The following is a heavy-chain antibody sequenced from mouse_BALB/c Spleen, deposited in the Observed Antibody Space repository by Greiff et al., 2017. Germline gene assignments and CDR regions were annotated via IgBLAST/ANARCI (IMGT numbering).Heavy chain of an antibody. Sequence: VQRVESGPGLVAPSQSLSITCTVSGFSLTGYGVNWVRQPPGKGLEWLGMIWGDGSTDYNSALNSRLSISKDNSKSQVFLKMNSLQTDDTARYYCARGARQLGIDYWGQGTTLTVSS. CDR1: GFSLTGYG. D-gene: IGHD3-2*01. J-gene: IGHJ2*01. V-gene: IGHV2-6-7*01. CDR2: IWGDGST. CDR3: ARGARQLGIDY.